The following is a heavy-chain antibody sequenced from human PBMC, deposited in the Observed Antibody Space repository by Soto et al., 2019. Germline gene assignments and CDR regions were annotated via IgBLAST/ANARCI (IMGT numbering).Heavy chain of an antibody. CDR3: ARRRPHIVVVVAATLGWFDP. D-gene: IGHD2-15*01. CDR2: INHSGST. V-gene: IGHV4-34*01. CDR1: GGSFSGCY. J-gene: IGHJ5*02. Sequence: ETLSLTFVVCGGSFSGCYWRWIRQPPGKGLEWIGEINHSGSTNYNPSLKSRVTISVDTSKNQFSLELSSVTAADTAVYYCARRRPHIVVVVAATLGWFDPWGQGTLVTVSS.